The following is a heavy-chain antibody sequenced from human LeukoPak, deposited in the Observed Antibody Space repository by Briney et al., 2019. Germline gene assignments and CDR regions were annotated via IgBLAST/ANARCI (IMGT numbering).Heavy chain of an antibody. CDR1: GGSISRYY. J-gene: IGHJ3*01. Sequence: SETLSLTCTVSGGSISRYYWSWIRQPPGKGLEWIGYIYYTGSTNYNPSLKSRVTISVDTSKNQFSLKLSSVTAADTAVYYSSASSGYYYYAFDFWGQGTMVTVSS. CDR2: IYYTGST. CDR3: SASSGYYYYAFDF. V-gene: IGHV4-59*08. D-gene: IGHD3-22*01.